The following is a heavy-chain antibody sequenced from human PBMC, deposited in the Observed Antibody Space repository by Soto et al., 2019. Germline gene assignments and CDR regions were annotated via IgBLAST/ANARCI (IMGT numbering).Heavy chain of an antibody. D-gene: IGHD4-17*01. Sequence: PSETLSITCTVSGVSISSGDDYWSWIRQPPGKGLEWIGYIYYSGSTYYNPSLKSRVTISVDTSKNQFSLKLSSVTAADTAVYYCAREGESRHDYGGNSAFDPWGQGTLVTVSS. J-gene: IGHJ5*02. CDR1: GVSISSGDDY. V-gene: IGHV4-30-4*01. CDR3: AREGESRHDYGGNSAFDP. CDR2: IYYSGST.